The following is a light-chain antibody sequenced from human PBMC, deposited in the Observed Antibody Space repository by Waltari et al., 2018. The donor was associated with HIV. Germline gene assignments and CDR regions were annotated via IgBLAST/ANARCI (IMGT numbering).Light chain of an antibody. CDR2: HAT. Sequence: EIVLTQSPATLSLSPGERATLFCRASQSISFFVAWYQQKPGQAPSLLIYHATNRATGIPARFSGNGSGTDFTLTINGLTPEDVAVYYCQQRSNWPPKYTFGQGTKLEIK. V-gene: IGKV3-11*01. CDR1: QSISFF. CDR3: QQRSNWPPKYT. J-gene: IGKJ2*01.